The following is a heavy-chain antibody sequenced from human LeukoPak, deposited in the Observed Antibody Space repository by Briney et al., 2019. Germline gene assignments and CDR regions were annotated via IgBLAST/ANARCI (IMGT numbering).Heavy chain of an antibody. Sequence: GGSLRLSCAASGFTFSSFNMNWVRQAPGKGLEWVANIKQDGSEKYYVDSVKGRFTISRDNADRSLYLQMTSLRVEDTAVYFCASRYCTGVNCFAASYMCMDVWGKGTTVTVSS. D-gene: IGHD2-8*02. CDR3: ASRYCTGVNCFAASYMCMDV. CDR2: IKQDGSEK. J-gene: IGHJ6*03. V-gene: IGHV3-7*01. CDR1: GFTFSSFN.